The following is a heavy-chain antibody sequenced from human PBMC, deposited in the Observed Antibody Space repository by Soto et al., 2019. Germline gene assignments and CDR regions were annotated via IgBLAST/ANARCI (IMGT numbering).Heavy chain of an antibody. CDR2: ISDSGGST. J-gene: IGHJ4*02. Sequence: GGFLRLACAASGFTFSTYAMSWVRQAPGKGVEWVSGISDSGGSTYYTDSVKGRFTISRDNSKNTLYLQMNSLRAEDTAVYYCAVRKTGSFFDYWGQGSLVTVSS. CDR1: GFTFSTYA. CDR3: AVRKTGSFFDY. V-gene: IGHV3-23*01. D-gene: IGHD1-26*01.